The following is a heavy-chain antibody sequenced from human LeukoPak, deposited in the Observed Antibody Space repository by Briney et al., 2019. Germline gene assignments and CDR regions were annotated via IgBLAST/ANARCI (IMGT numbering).Heavy chain of an antibody. CDR2: IYSDGTT. CDR1: RFAINDNY. Sequence: GGSLRLSCASRFAINDNYMTWVRQAPGKGVGWVSIIYSDGTTYYADSVKGRFTISRDNSRDTVHLQMKSLTAEDTAVYYCARAFPAASHTSFDYWGQGTLVTVSS. D-gene: IGHD6-13*01. J-gene: IGHJ4*02. CDR3: ARAFPAASHTSFDY. V-gene: IGHV3-66*01.